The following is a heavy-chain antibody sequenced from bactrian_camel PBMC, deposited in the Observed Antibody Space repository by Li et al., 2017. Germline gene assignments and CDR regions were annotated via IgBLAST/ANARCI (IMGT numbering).Heavy chain of an antibody. V-gene: IGHV3S53*01. CDR3: TTGWGMYKN. CDR2: IESDGST. CDR1: GYTYRRYC. Sequence: HVQLVESGGGLVQSGGSLRLSCAASGYTYRRYCMGWFRQAPGKQREGVAAIESDGSTSYADSVKGRFTISRDVAENTLYLQMNSLKTEDTARYYCTTGWGMYKNWGQGTQVTVS. D-gene: IGHD5*01. J-gene: IGHJ4*01.